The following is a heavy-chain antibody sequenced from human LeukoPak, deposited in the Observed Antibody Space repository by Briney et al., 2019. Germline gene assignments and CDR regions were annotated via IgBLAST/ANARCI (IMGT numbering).Heavy chain of an antibody. V-gene: IGHV4-39*07. CDR1: GGSISSGSYY. Sequence: SETLSLTCTVSGGSISSGSYYWVWIRQPPGKGLEWIGTIYYSGTTYYNPSLKSRVTMSVDTSKNQFSLKLSSVTAVDTAVYYCARKDLDGDYGFDPWGQGTLVTVSS. CDR3: ARKDLDGDYGFDP. J-gene: IGHJ5*02. D-gene: IGHD4-17*01. CDR2: IYYSGTT.